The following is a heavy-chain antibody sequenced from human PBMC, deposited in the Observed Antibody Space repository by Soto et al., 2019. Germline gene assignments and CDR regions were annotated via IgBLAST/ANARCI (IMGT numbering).Heavy chain of an antibody. D-gene: IGHD3-16*01. J-gene: IGHJ4*02. Sequence: QVELQESGPGLVKPSQTLSLTCTVTGGPFPNGGYYWSWIRQEPGKGLEWIGYSHHSGNTSYNPSLRSPVTISTDTSQTPFSLRLRSVTSADTAVYYCARGDSQVSSVFDYWGQGMLVTVSS. V-gene: IGHV4-31*01. CDR2: SHHSGNT. CDR1: GGPFPNGGYY. CDR3: ARGDSQVSSVFDY.